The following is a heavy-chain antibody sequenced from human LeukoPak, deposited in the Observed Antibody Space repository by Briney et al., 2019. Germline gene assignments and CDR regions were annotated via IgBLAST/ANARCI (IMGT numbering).Heavy chain of an antibody. D-gene: IGHD4-17*01. V-gene: IGHV4-61*02. CDR2: IYTSGST. J-gene: IGHJ4*02. Sequence: PSETLSLTCSVSGGSISSGSYYWTWIRQPAGKGLEWIGRIYTSGSTNYNPSLKSRVTISVDTSKNQFSLKMTSVTAAGPVVYYCAREMYGDYEKSFDYWGQGTLVTVSS. CDR3: AREMYGDYEKSFDY. CDR1: GGSISSGSYY.